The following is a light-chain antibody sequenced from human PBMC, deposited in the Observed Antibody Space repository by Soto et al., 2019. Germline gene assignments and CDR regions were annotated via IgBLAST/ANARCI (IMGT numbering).Light chain of an antibody. CDR1: SSDVGGYNY. Sequence: QSALTQPASVSGSPGQSITISCTGTSSDVGGYNYVSSYQQHPGKAPKLMIYDVSNRPSGVSNRFSGSKSGNTASLTTSGLQAEDEADYYCSSYTSSSTDVFGTGTKVTVL. CDR2: DVS. J-gene: IGLJ1*01. V-gene: IGLV2-14*01. CDR3: SSYTSSSTDV.